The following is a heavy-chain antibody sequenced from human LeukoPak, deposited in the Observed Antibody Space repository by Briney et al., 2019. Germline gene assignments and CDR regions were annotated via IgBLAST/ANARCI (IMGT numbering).Heavy chain of an antibody. V-gene: IGHV3-64*01. CDR1: GFTFSSYA. CDR3: ARYCNGVTCYSGYDY. J-gene: IGHJ4*02. Sequence: GGSPRLSCAASGFTFSSYAMHWVRQTPGKGLEYVSAISTNGGGTYYANSVKARFTISRDNSKNTLYLQMGSLRAEDMAVYYCARYCNGVTCYSGYDYWGQGTLVTVSS. D-gene: IGHD2-15*01. CDR2: ISTNGGGT.